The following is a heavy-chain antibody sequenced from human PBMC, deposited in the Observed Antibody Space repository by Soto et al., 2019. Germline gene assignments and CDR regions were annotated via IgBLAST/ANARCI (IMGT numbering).Heavy chain of an antibody. Sequence: QLQLQESGPGLVKPSETLSLTCTVSGGSISSSSYYWGWIRQPPGKGLEWIGSIYYSGSTYYNPSLKSRVTISVDTYKNQFSLQLSSVTAADTAVYYCARQALYLEWEPKPDFDYWGQGTLVTVSS. CDR1: GGSISSSSYY. D-gene: IGHD3-3*01. V-gene: IGHV4-39*01. CDR3: ARQALYLEWEPKPDFDY. CDR2: IYYSGST. J-gene: IGHJ4*02.